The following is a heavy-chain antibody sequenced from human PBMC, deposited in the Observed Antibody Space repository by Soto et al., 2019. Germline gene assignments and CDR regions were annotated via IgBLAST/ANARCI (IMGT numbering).Heavy chain of an antibody. J-gene: IGHJ6*02. CDR3: AREFFDRSGYYYYYGMDV. CDR2: ISSSSSTI. CDR1: GFTFSSYS. Sequence: GGSLRLSCAASGFTFSSYSMNWVRQAPGKGLEWVSYISSSSSTIYYADSVKGRFTISRDNAKNSLYLQMNSLRAEDTAVYYCAREFFDRSGYYYYYGMDVWGQGTTVTVSS. D-gene: IGHD3-9*01. V-gene: IGHV3-48*01.